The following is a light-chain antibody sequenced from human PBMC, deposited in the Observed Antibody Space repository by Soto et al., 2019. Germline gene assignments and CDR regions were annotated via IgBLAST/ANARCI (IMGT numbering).Light chain of an antibody. J-gene: IGKJ1*01. CDR3: LQHNSYPWT. V-gene: IGKV1-12*01. CDR2: AAS. CDR1: QDISSW. Sequence: DNQMTQSPSSVSASVGARVTMICRASQDISSWLAWYQQIPGKAPKILIYAASSLQSGVPSRFSGSGSGAEFTLTISSLQPEDFAPYYCLQHNSYPWTFGQGTKVDIK.